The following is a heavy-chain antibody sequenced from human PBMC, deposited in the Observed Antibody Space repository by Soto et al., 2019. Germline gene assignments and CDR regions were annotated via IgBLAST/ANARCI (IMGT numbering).Heavy chain of an antibody. Sequence: EVQLVESGGGLVQPGGSLRLSCAASGFTFSTYWMTWVRRPPGKGLEWVANLDQDGSERYYVDSVRGRFTISRDNAKNSLYLQMNSLRAEDTGVYCCVCGGNFFVYWGQGTLVTVSP. CDR3: VCGGNFFVY. CDR2: LDQDGSER. V-gene: IGHV3-7*01. J-gene: IGHJ4*02. D-gene: IGHD3-16*01. CDR1: GFTFSTYW.